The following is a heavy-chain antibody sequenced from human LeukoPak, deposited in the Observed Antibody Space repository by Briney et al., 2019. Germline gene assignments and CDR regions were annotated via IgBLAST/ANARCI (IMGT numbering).Heavy chain of an antibody. CDR3: AGTVIQLWDDAFDI. CDR2: ISYDGSNK. Sequence: PGGSLRLSCAASGFTFSSYAMHWVRQAPGKGLEWVAVISYDGSNKYYADSVKGRFTISRDNSKNTLYLQMNSLRAEDTAVYYCAGTVIQLWDDAFDIWGQGTMVTVSS. V-gene: IGHV3-30-3*01. J-gene: IGHJ3*02. CDR1: GFTFSSYA. D-gene: IGHD5-18*01.